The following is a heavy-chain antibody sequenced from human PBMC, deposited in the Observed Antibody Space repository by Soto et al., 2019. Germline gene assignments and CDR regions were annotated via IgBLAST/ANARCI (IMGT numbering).Heavy chain of an antibody. CDR2: ISGSGGST. Sequence: GGSLRLSCAASGLTFSSYAMSWVRQAPGKGLEWVSAISGSGGSTYYADSVKGRFTISRDNSKNTLYLQMNSLRAEDTAVYYCAASAAMFIGQFDYWGQGTLVTVSS. V-gene: IGHV3-23*01. CDR1: GLTFSSYA. CDR3: AASAAMFIGQFDY. J-gene: IGHJ4*02. D-gene: IGHD2-2*01.